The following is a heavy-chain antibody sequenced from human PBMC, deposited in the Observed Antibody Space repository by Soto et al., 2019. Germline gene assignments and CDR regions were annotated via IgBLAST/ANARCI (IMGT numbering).Heavy chain of an antibody. CDR3: AREYSSAWKTVDY. CDR2: ISDIGGTT. Sequence: EVQLLESGGGLVQPGRSLRLSCAASRFTFNSYAVSWVRQAPGKGLEWVSAISDIGGTTYYADSVKGRFTISRDNSKNTLYLQMNSLRAEDTAVYYCAREYSSAWKTVDYWGQGTLVTVSS. D-gene: IGHD6-19*01. V-gene: IGHV3-23*01. CDR1: RFTFNSYA. J-gene: IGHJ4*02.